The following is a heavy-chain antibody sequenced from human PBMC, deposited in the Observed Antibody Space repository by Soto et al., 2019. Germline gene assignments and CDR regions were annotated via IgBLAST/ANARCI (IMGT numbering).Heavy chain of an antibody. CDR1: GGSISGSSYF. CDR3: ARDRPDSYDY. Sequence: PSETLSLTCTVSGGSISGSSYFWGWIRQPPGKGLEWIGSIYYSGSTYYNPSLKSRVTISVDTSKNQFSLKLSSVTAADTAVYYCARDRPDSYDYWGQGTLVTVSS. CDR2: IYYSGST. D-gene: IGHD3-22*01. J-gene: IGHJ4*02. V-gene: IGHV4-39*07.